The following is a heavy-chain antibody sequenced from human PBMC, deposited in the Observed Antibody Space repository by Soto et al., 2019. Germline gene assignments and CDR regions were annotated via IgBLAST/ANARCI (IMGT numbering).Heavy chain of an antibody. J-gene: IGHJ6*02. CDR1: GFTFSNAW. V-gene: IGHV3-15*07. Sequence: EVQLVESGGGLVKPGGSLRLSCAASGFTFSNAWMNWVRQAPGKGLEWVGRIKSKTDGGTTDYAAPVKGRFTISRDDSKNTLYLQMNSLKTEDTAVYYCTTATLRDEPDNYYYYYGMDVWGLGTTVTVSS. CDR2: IKSKTDGGTT. CDR3: TTATLRDEPDNYYYYYGMDV.